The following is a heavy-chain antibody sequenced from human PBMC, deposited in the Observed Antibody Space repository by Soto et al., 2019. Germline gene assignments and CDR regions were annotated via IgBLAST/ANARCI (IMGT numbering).Heavy chain of an antibody. V-gene: IGHV3-23*01. CDR3: AKDKERGGYDSDFDS. CDR2: ITGGNT. D-gene: IGHD3-3*01. CDR1: GFTFGTYG. J-gene: IGHJ4*02. Sequence: GSLRLSCAASGFTFGTYGMGWVRQAPGKGLEWVSTITGGNTYYAASVKGRFTISRDNYKNTLYLQMSSLRAEDTALYYCAKDKERGGYDSDFDSWGQGTLVTVSS.